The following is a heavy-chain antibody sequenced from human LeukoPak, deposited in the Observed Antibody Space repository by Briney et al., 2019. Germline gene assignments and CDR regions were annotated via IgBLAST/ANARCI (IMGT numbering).Heavy chain of an antibody. D-gene: IGHD5-24*01. V-gene: IGHV3-30*04. CDR3: ARGRGEMATNYYYYYMDV. J-gene: IGHJ6*03. Sequence: GGSLRLSCAASGFTFSSYAMHWVRQAPGKGLEWVAVISYDGSNKYYADSVKGRFTISRDNSKNTLYLQMNSLRAEDTAVYYCARGRGEMATNYYYYYMDVWGKGTTVTVSS. CDR1: GFTFSSYA. CDR2: ISYDGSNK.